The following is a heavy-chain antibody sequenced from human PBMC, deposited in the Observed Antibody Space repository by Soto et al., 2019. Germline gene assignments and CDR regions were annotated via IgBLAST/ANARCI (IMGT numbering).Heavy chain of an antibody. Sequence: ASVKVSCKASGYTFTSYAMHWVRQAPGQRLEWMGWINTGNGDTKYSLKFQGRVTITRDTSASTAYMDLSSLRSEDTAVYYCARERGYSYGQVASWGQGTLVTVSS. D-gene: IGHD5-18*01. J-gene: IGHJ4*02. V-gene: IGHV1-3*04. CDR3: ARERGYSYGQVAS. CDR2: INTGNGDT. CDR1: GYTFTSYA.